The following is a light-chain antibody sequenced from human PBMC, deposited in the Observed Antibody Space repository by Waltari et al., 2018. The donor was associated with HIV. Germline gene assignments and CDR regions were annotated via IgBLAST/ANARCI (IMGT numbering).Light chain of an antibody. CDR2: DTS. CDR3: QQYEPSPTMYT. J-gene: IGKJ2*01. V-gene: IGKV3-20*01. Sequence: DTVLTPSPGTLSLSPGERVTLSCTTSEPINTNYLALYQQIAGLPPRLLIYDTSSRSTGIPDRFSGSESGTDFTLTISRLEPEDAALYCCQQYEPSPTMYTFGQGTRLEV. CDR1: EPINTNY.